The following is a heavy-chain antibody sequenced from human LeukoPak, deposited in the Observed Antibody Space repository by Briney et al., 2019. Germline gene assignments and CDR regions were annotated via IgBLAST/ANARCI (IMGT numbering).Heavy chain of an antibody. CDR2: IYTSGST. Sequence: SQTLSLTCTVSGGSISSGSYYWSWIRQPAGKGLEWIGRIYTSGSTNYNPSLKSRVTISVDTAKNQFSLKLSSVTAADTAVYYCARETLGEVGATAVAAFDIWGQGTMVTVSS. D-gene: IGHD1-26*01. CDR3: ARETLGEVGATAVAAFDI. V-gene: IGHV4-61*02. J-gene: IGHJ3*02. CDR1: GGSISSGSYY.